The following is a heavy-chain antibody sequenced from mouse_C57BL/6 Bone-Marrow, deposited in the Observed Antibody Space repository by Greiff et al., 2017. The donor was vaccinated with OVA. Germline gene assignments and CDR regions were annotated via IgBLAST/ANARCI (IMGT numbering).Heavy chain of an antibody. V-gene: IGHV1-82*01. J-gene: IGHJ2*01. Sequence: QVQLQQSGPELVKPGASVKISCKASGYAFSSSWMNWVKQRPGKGLEWIGRIYPGDGDTNYTGKFKGKATLTADTSSSTAYMQLSSLTSEDSAVYVCARSPRDYGGSSYYFDDWGQGTTLTVSS. CDR3: ARSPRDYGGSSYYFDD. D-gene: IGHD1-1*01. CDR2: IYPGDGDT. CDR1: GYAFSSSW.